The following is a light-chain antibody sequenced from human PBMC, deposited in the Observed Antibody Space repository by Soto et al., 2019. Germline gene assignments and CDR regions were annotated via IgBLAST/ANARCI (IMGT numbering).Light chain of an antibody. CDR3: QQYGGSPIT. J-gene: IGKJ5*01. CDR2: GAS. CDR1: QSISGT. Sequence: EIVITQSPSTLSVSPGERATLSCRASQSISGTLAWYQQKPGQAPRLLIYGASTRAAGFPARFSGSGSGTDFTLTISRLEPEDFAVYYCQQYGGSPITFGQGTRLEI. V-gene: IGKV3-15*01.